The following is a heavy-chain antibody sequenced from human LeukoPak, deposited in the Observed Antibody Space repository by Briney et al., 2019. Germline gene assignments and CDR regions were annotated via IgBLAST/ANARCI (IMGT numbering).Heavy chain of an antibody. D-gene: IGHD3-22*01. CDR1: GGTFSRYA. Sequence: ASVKVSCKASGGTFSRYAMSWVRQAPGQGLEWMGGIIPIFGTASFAQKFQGRVTITADESTGTAYMELSSLRSEDTAVYYCARGSPPRRNYDSSGYYSYYFDYWGQGTLVTVSS. CDR2: IIPIFGTA. J-gene: IGHJ4*02. V-gene: IGHV1-69*13. CDR3: ARGSPPRRNYDSSGYYSYYFDY.